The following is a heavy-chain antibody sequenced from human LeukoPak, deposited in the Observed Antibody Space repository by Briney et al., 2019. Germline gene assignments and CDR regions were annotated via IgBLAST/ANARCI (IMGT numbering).Heavy chain of an antibody. CDR2: INPNSGGT. CDR1: GYTFTGYY. V-gene: IGHV1-2*02. J-gene: IGHJ4*02. D-gene: IGHD6-13*01. CDR3: ARVLIAAAGTLFDY. Sequence: VASVKVSCKASGYTFTGYYMHWVRQAPGQGLEWMGWINPNSGGTNYAQKFQGRVTMTRDTSISTAYMELSRLRSDDTAVYYCARVLIAAAGTLFDYWGQGTLVTVSS.